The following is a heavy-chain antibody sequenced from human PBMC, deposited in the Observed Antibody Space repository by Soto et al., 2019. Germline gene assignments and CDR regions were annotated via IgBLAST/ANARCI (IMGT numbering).Heavy chain of an antibody. V-gene: IGHV5-10-1*01. CDR3: ATHVSYHGMDV. D-gene: IGHD3-16*02. Sequence: PGESLKISCKGSGYSFTNNWISWVRQMPGKVLERMGRIDPSDSYTNYSPSFQGHVTFSADKSISTAYLHWSSLKASDTAMYYCATHVSYHGMDVWGQGTTVPASS. J-gene: IGHJ6*02. CDR1: GYSFTNNW. CDR2: IDPSDSYT.